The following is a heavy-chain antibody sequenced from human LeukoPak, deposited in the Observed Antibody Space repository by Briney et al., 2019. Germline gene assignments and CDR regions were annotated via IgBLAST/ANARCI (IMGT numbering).Heavy chain of an antibody. Sequence: ASVKVSCKASGYTFTSYGISWVRQAPGQGLEWMGWISAYNGNTNYAQKFQGRVTMTTDTSTSTAYMELSRLRSDDTAVYYCARALETYSSSWYATRERRNYNWFDPWGQGTLVTVSS. V-gene: IGHV1-18*01. D-gene: IGHD6-13*01. CDR3: ARALETYSSSWYATRERRNYNWFDP. J-gene: IGHJ5*02. CDR1: GYTFTSYG. CDR2: ISAYNGNT.